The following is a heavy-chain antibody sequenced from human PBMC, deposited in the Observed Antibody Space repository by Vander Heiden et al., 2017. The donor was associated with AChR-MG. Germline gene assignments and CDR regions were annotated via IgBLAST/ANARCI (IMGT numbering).Heavy chain of an antibody. J-gene: IGHJ4*02. CDR2: INHSGST. D-gene: IGHD3-22*01. CDR3: ATHYYDSSGVNFDY. CDR1: GGSFSGYY. Sequence: QVQLQQWGAGLLKPSETLSLTCAVYGGSFSGYYWSWIRQPPGKGLERIGEINHSGSTNYNPSLKSRVTISVDTSKNQFSLKLSSVTAADTAVYYCATHYYDSSGVNFDYWGQGTLVTVSS. V-gene: IGHV4-34*01.